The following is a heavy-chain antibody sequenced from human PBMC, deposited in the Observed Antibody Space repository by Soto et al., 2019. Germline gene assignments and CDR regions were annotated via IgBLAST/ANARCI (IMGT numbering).Heavy chain of an antibody. J-gene: IGHJ4*02. D-gene: IGHD2-2*01. V-gene: IGHV3-30-3*01. Sequence: QVQLVESGGGVVQPGRSLRLSCAASGFTFSSYAMHWVRQAPGKGLEWVAVISYDGSNKYYADSVKGRFTISRDNSKNTLYLQMNSLRAEVTAVYYCARSSSSWYWSSCDYWGQGTLVTVSS. CDR1: GFTFSSYA. CDR2: ISYDGSNK. CDR3: ARSSSSWYWSSCDY.